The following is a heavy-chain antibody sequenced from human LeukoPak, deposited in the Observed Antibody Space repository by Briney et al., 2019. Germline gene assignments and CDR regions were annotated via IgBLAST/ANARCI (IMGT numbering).Heavy chain of an antibody. J-gene: IGHJ4*02. CDR1: GYTFTGYY. CDR2: INPNSGGT. V-gene: IGHV1-2*02. CDR3: ARVDLLWFGELQFDY. D-gene: IGHD3-10*01. Sequence: ASVKVSCKASGYTFTGYYMHLVRQAPGQGLEWMGWINPNSGGTNYAQKFQGRVTMTRDTSISTAYMELSRLRSDDTAVYYCARVDLLWFGELQFDYWGQGTLVTVSS.